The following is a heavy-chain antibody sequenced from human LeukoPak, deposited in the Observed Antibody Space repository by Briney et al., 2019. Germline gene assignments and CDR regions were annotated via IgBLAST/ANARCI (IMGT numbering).Heavy chain of an antibody. CDR3: ARDLIPGYSSSWLYYFDY. CDR2: IIPIFGTA. J-gene: IGHJ4*02. V-gene: IGHV1-69*01. Sequence: SVKLSCKASGGTFSSYTISWVRQAPGQGLEWMGGIIPIFGTANYAQKFQGRVTITADESTSTAYMELSSLRSEDTAVYYCARDLIPGYSSSWLYYFDYWGQGTLVTVSS. D-gene: IGHD6-13*01. CDR1: GGTFSSYT.